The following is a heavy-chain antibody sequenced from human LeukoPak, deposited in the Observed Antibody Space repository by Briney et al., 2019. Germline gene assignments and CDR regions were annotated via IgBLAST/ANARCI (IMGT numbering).Heavy chain of an antibody. D-gene: IGHD3-10*01. CDR2: IHYSGST. CDR3: AGGPLYASASYYFDY. Sequence: PSETLSLTCSVSGGSISTYYWSWIRQSPGKGLKWVAYIHYSGSTNYNPSLKSRVTMSLDTSKNQLSLKLSSVTAADTAVYYCAGGPLYASASYYFDYWGQGILVTVSS. V-gene: IGHV4-59*08. J-gene: IGHJ4*02. CDR1: GGSISTYY.